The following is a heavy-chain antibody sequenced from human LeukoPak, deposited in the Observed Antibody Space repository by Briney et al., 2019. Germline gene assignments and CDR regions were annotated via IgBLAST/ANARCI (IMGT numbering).Heavy chain of an antibody. CDR3: AKTYDILTGYYFLWAY. V-gene: IGHV3-23*01. CDR1: GFTFSSYA. CDR2: ISGSGGST. D-gene: IGHD3-9*01. Sequence: GGSLRLSCAASGFTFSSYAMSWVRQAPGKGLEWVSAISGSGGSTYYADSVKGRFTISRDNSKNTLYLQMNSLRAEDTAVYYCAKTYDILTGYYFLWAYWGQGTLVTVSS. J-gene: IGHJ4*02.